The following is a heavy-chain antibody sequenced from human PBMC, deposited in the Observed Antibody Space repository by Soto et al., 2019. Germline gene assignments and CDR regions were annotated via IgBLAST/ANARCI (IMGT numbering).Heavy chain of an antibody. J-gene: IGHJ4*02. V-gene: IGHV3-23*01. CDR3: AKPPPGYSSGWRYNDY. CDR1: GFTFSSYA. CDR2: ISGSGGST. Sequence: AGGSLRLSCAASGFTFSSYAMSWVRQAPGKGLEWASAISGSGGSTYYADSVKGRFTISRDNSKNTLYLQMNSLRAEGTAVYYCAKPPPGYSSGWRYNDYWGQGTLVTVSS. D-gene: IGHD6-19*01.